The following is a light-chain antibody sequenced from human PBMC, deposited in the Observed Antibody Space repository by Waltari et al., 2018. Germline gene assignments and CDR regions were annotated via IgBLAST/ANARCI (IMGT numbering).Light chain of an antibody. V-gene: IGLV2-8*01. J-gene: IGLJ2*01. CDR3: SSYAGNNISL. CDR2: DVN. Sequence: QSALTQPPSATGSPGQSVTISCTGTNSDVGTSTYVSWYQHRAGKAPKLIIFDVNKRPSGVPDRFAGSRSDNTASLTASGLQAEDEADYYCSSYAGNNISLFGGGTKLTVL. CDR1: NSDVGTSTY.